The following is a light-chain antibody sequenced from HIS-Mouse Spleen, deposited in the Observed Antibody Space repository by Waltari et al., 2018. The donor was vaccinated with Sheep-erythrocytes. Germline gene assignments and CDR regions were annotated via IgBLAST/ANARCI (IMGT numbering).Light chain of an antibody. V-gene: IGLV2-11*01. Sequence: QSALTQPRSVSGSPGQSVTIPCPGTSSAVGGYTYVSWYQHHPGKAPKLMIYDVSKRPSGVPDRFSGSKSGNTASLTISGLQAEDEADYYCCSYAGSYNHVFATGTKVTVL. CDR2: DVS. J-gene: IGLJ1*01. CDR3: CSYAGSYNHV. CDR1: SSAVGGYTY.